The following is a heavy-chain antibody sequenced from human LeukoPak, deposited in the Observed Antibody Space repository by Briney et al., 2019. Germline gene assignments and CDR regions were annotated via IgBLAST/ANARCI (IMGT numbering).Heavy chain of an antibody. V-gene: IGHV1-46*01. J-gene: IGHJ6*03. D-gene: IGHD6-13*01. CDR2: INPSGGST. CDR3: ASGGRKIAAAGTGYYYYMDV. CDR1: GYTFTSYY. Sequence: ASVKVSCKASGYTFTSYYMHWVRQAPGQGLEWMGIINPSGGSTSYAQKFQGRVTMTRDTSTSTVYMELSSLRSEDTAVYYCASGGRKIAAAGTGYYYYMDVWGKGTTVTVSS.